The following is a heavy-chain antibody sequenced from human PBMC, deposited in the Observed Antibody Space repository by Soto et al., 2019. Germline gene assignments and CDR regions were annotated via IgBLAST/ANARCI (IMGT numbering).Heavy chain of an antibody. CDR2: INSDGSST. J-gene: IGHJ6*02. CDR3: ARARYNWKNDYYYGMDV. CDR1: GFTFSSYW. D-gene: IGHD1-20*01. Sequence: LRLSCAASGFTFSSYWMHWVRQAPGKGLVWVSRINSDGSSTSYADSVKGRFTISRDNAKNTLYLQMNSLRAEDTAVYYCARARYNWKNDYYYGMDVWGQGTTVTVSS. V-gene: IGHV3-74*01.